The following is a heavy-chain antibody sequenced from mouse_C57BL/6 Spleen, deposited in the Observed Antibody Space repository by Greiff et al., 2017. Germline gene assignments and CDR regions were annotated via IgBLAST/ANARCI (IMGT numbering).Heavy chain of an antibody. D-gene: IGHD1-1*01. J-gene: IGHJ2*01. Sequence: VQLQQSVAELVRPGASVKLSCTASGFNIKNTYMHWVKQRPEQGLEWIGRIDPANGNTKYAPKFQGKATITADTSANTAYLQLSSLPSEDTAIYYCARSGGLYYYGSSHYFDYWGQGTTLTVSS. CDR2: IDPANGNT. V-gene: IGHV14-3*01. CDR1: GFNIKNTY. CDR3: ARSGGLYYYGSSHYFDY.